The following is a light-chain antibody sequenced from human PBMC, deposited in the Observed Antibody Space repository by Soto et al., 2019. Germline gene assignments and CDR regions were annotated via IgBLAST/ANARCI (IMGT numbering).Light chain of an antibody. V-gene: IGLV1-51*01. CDR1: SSNIGGNS. CDR3: GSWDSRLSDYV. CDR2: DDN. J-gene: IGLJ1*01. Sequence: QSVLTQPPSVSAAPGQKVTISCSGSSSNIGGNSVSWCQQLPGTAPKLLIYDDNKRPSGIPDRFSGSKSGTSATPGITGFQTGDEADYYCGSWDSRLSDYVFGNGTKVTV.